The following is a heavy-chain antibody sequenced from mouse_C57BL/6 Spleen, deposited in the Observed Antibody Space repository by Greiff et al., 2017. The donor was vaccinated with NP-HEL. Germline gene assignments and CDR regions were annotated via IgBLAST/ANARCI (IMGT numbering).Heavy chain of an antibody. V-gene: IGHV7-3*01. D-gene: IGHD1-1*01. Sequence: EVKLEESGGGLVQPGGSLSLSCAASGFTFTDYYMSWVRQPPGKALEWLGFIRNKANGYTTEYSASVKGRFTISRDNSQSILYLQMNALRAEDSATYYCAREGSMFDYWGQGTTLTVSS. J-gene: IGHJ2*01. CDR3: AREGSMFDY. CDR2: IRNKANGYTT. CDR1: GFTFTDYY.